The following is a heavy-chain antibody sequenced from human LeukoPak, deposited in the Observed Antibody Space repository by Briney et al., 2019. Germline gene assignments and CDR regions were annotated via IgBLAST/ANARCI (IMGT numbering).Heavy chain of an antibody. J-gene: IGHJ5*02. V-gene: IGHV4-61*02. CDR2: IYTSGST. D-gene: IGHD3-10*01. CDR3: ARDEDSAYGSGSYLS. CDR1: GGSISSGSYY. Sequence: SETLSLTCTVSGGSISSGSYYWSWIRQPAGKGPEWIGRIYTSGSTNYNPSLKSRVTISVDTSKNQFSLKLSSVTAADTAVYYCARDEDSAYGSGSYLSWGQGTLVTVSS.